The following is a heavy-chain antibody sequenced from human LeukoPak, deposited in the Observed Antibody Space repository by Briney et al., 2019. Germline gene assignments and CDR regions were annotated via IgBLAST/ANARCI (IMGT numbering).Heavy chain of an antibody. V-gene: IGHV3-23*01. D-gene: IGHD6-13*01. CDR1: TSTSYY. J-gene: IGHJ4*02. CDR2: ISGGGGSI. Sequence: TSTSYYWVWVRQSPGKGLEWVSAISGGGGSIYYADSVKGRFTISRDNSKNTLYLQMNSLRAEDTAVYYCAKRWDHSAAAGYWGQGTLVTVSS. CDR3: AKRWDHSAAAGY.